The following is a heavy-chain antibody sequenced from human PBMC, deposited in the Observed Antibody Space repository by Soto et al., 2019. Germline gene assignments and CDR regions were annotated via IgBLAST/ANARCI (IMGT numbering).Heavy chain of an antibody. CDR2: INWNSGTM. Sequence: PGGSLRLSCAASGFTFGDYAMHWVRQAPGKGLEWVSGINWNSGTMGYADSVKGRFTISRDNAKNSLYLQMNSLRAEDTALYYCAKDISWNYEGMDVWGQGTTVTVSS. J-gene: IGHJ6*02. CDR3: AKDISWNYEGMDV. CDR1: GFTFGDYA. V-gene: IGHV3-9*01. D-gene: IGHD6-13*01.